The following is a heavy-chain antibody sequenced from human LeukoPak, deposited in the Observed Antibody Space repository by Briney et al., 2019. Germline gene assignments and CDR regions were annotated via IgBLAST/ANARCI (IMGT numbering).Heavy chain of an antibody. CDR3: ARAYSGSFRAFDY. Sequence: ASVKVSCKASGYTFTGYYMHWVRQAPGQGLGWMGWINPNSGGTNYAQKFQGRVTMTRDTSISTAYMELSRLRSDDTAVYYCARAYSGSFRAFDYWGQGTLVTVSS. J-gene: IGHJ4*02. CDR2: INPNSGGT. CDR1: GYTFTGYY. D-gene: IGHD1-26*01. V-gene: IGHV1-2*02.